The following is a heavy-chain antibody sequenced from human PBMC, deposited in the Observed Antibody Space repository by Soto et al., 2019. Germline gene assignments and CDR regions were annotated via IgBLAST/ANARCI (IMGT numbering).Heavy chain of an antibody. CDR1: GYTXPNYY. V-gene: IGHV1-46*01. J-gene: IGHJ4*02. CDR2: INPGRSYT. Sequence: KVSSPATGYTXPNYYIDWVRPAPGQGLEWMGMINPGRSYTSYAQKFQVRVTMTRDTSTSTVYMELSSLRSEDTAVYYCARVGTSGSYAFDYWGQGTLVTVSS. D-gene: IGHD1-26*01. CDR3: ARVGTSGSYAFDY.